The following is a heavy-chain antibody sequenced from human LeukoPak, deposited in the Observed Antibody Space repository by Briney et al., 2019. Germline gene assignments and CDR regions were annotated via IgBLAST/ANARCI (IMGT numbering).Heavy chain of an antibody. CDR1: LYTFTGYY. Sequence: GASVKVSCKASLYTFTGYYMHWVRPAPGQGLEWMGRINPNSGGTKYPQKFQGRITMTSDTSNSTAYMGLSRLRSDDTAVYYCARVSLLKQQLMPFDYWGQGTLFTVSS. V-gene: IGHV1-2*06. CDR2: INPNSGGT. D-gene: IGHD6-13*01. CDR3: ARVSLLKQQLMPFDY. J-gene: IGHJ4*02.